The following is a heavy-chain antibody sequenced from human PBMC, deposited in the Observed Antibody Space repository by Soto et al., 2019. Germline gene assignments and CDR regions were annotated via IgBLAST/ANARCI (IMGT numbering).Heavy chain of an antibody. CDR2: INAGNGNT. CDR3: ARSIVVVTAADY. D-gene: IGHD2-21*02. J-gene: IGHJ4*02. V-gene: IGHV1-3*01. CDR1: GYTITSYA. Sequence: ASVKVSCKASGYTITSYAMHWVRQAPGQRLEWMGWINAGNGNTKYSQKFQGRVTITRDTSASTAYMELSSLRSEDTAVYYCARSIVVVTAADYWGQGTLVTVSS.